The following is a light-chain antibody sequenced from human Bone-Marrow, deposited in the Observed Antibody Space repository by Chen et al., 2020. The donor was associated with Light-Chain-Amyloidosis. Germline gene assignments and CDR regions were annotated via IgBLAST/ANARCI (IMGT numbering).Light chain of an antibody. Sequence: QSALTQPASVSGSPGQSITISCTGTSSDVGGDNHVSWYQQHPDKAPKLMIYEVTNRPSWVPDRFSGYKSDEPAYLTISELQTEEEADYCCSSYTITNTLIFGSGTRVTVL. CDR3: SSYTITNTLI. CDR2: EVT. CDR1: SSDVGGDNH. J-gene: IGLJ1*01. V-gene: IGLV2-14*01.